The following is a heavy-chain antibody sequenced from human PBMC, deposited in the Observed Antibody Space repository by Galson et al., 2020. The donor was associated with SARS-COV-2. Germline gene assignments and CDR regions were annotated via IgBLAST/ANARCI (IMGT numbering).Heavy chain of an antibody. Sequence: SETLSLTFAVSGGSITSGGYSWSWIRQPPGKGLEWIGYMFNSRSTHYNPSLKRRVTISLDTSKNQFSLRLSSVTAADTAAYYCARERGDYYYGSGSSGMDVWGQGTTVTVSS. J-gene: IGHJ6*01. CDR1: GGSITSGGYS. D-gene: IGHD3-10*01. CDR2: MFNSRST. CDR3: ARERGDYYYGSGSSGMDV. V-gene: IGHV4-30-4*07.